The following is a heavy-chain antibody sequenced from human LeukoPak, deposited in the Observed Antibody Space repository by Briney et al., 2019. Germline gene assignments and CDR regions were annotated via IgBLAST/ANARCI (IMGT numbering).Heavy chain of an antibody. Sequence: ASVKVSCKASGYTFTSYYMHWVRQAPGQGLECMGIINPSGGSTSYAQKFQGRVTMTRDTSTSTVYMELSSLRSEDTAVYYCARDSGTNWFDPWGQGTLVTVSS. D-gene: IGHD6-25*01. J-gene: IGHJ5*02. V-gene: IGHV1-46*01. CDR1: GYTFTSYY. CDR3: ARDSGTNWFDP. CDR2: INPSGGST.